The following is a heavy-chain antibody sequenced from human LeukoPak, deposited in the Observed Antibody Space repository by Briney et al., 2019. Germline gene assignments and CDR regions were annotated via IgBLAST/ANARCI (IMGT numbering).Heavy chain of an antibody. D-gene: IGHD1-26*01. J-gene: IGHJ3*02. CDR3: ARESIVGASREGAFDI. CDR1: GGSISSSSYY. Sequence: SETLSLTCTVSGGSISSSSYYWSWIRQPAGKGLEWIGRIYTSGSTNYNPSLKSRVTMSVDTSKNQFSLKLSSVTAADTAVYYCARESIVGASREGAFDIWGQGTMVTVSS. CDR2: IYTSGST. V-gene: IGHV4-61*02.